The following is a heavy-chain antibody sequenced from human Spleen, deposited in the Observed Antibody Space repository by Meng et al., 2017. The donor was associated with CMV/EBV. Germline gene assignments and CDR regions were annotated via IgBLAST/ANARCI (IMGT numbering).Heavy chain of an antibody. D-gene: IGHD3-22*01. CDR3: ATYHYDSSGYYLYYFDY. Sequence: SCKASGFTFNTYSMNWVRQAPGKGLEWVSAISGSGGSTYYADSVKGRFTISRDNAKNSLYLQMNSLRAEDTAVYYCATYHYDSSGYYLYYFDYWGQGTLVTVSS. CDR1: GFTFNTYS. V-gene: IGHV3-23*01. J-gene: IGHJ4*02. CDR2: ISGSGGST.